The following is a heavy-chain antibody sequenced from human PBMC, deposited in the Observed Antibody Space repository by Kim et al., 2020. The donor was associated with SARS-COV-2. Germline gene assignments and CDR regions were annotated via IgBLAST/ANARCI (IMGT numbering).Heavy chain of an antibody. J-gene: IGHJ4*02. CDR3: ARDTSITMVRGVTKQLFDY. Sequence: SETLSLTCTVSGGSISSSSYYWGWIRQPPGKGLEWIGSIYYSGSTYYNPSLKSRVTISVDTSKNQFSLKLSSVTAADTAVYYCARDTSITMVRGVTKQLFDYWGQGTLVTVSS. CDR1: GGSISSSSYY. V-gene: IGHV4-39*07. CDR2: IYYSGST. D-gene: IGHD3-10*01.